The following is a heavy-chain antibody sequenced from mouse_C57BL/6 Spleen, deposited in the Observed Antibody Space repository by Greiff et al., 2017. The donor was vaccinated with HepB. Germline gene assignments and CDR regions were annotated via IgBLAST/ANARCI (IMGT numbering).Heavy chain of an antibody. CDR2: INPNNGGT. J-gene: IGHJ3*01. Sequence: EVKLVDSGPELVKPGASVTMSCKASGYTFTDYNMHWVKQSHGKSLEWIGYINPNNGGTSSNQKFKGKATLTVNKSSSTAYMELRSLTSEDSAVYYCAREELVLFAYWGQGTLVTVSA. V-gene: IGHV1-22*01. CDR3: AREELVLFAY. CDR1: GYTFTDYN. D-gene: IGHD4-1*01.